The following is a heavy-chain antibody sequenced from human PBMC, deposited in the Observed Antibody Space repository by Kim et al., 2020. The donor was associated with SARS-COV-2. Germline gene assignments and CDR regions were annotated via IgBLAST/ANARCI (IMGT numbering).Heavy chain of an antibody. CDR3: AKDAGGFSGMDV. D-gene: IGHD6-25*01. V-gene: IGHV3-43*01. Sequence: TYYADSVKGRFTISRDNRKNSLYLQMNSVRTEDIAFYYCAKDAGGFSGMDVWGQGTAVTVSS. CDR2: T. J-gene: IGHJ6*02.